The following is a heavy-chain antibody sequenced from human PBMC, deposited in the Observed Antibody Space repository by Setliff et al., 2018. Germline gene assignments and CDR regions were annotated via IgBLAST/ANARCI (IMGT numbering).Heavy chain of an antibody. Sequence: PSETLSLTCIVSGDSIRSYYYSWIRQPPGKGLEWIGYIYNAVTTKYNPSLGSRVSVSADTSKNQVSLTLNYVTATDTAVYYCARDQFSSGWYGAPESYFDCWGLGILVTVSS. V-gene: IGHV4-59*12. D-gene: IGHD6-19*01. CDR1: GDSIRSYY. CDR2: IYNAVTT. J-gene: IGHJ4*01. CDR3: ARDQFSSGWYGAPESYFDC.